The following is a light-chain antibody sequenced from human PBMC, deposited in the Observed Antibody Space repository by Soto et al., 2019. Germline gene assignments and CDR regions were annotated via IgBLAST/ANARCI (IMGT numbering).Light chain of an antibody. CDR2: LNSDGSH. V-gene: IGLV4-69*01. J-gene: IGLJ1*01. Sequence: QLVLTQSPSAYASLGASVKLTCTLSSGHSSYAIAWHQQQPEKGPRYLMKLNSDGSHSKGDGIPDRFSGSSSGAERYLIISSLQSEDEADDYCQTWGTGIHVFGTGTKLTVL. CDR1: SGHSSYA. CDR3: QTWGTGIHV.